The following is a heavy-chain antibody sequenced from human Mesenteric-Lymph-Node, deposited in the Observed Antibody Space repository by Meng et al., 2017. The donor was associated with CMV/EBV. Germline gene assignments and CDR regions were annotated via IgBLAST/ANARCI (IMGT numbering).Heavy chain of an antibody. V-gene: IGHV3-30-3*01. CDR3: ARIGYGDYVVGALDY. CDR1: GFTVSSNY. J-gene: IGHJ4*02. Sequence: SWAGAGFTVSSNYMSGVRQAAGKGLEWVAVISYDGSSKYYADSVKGRFTISRDNSKNTRYLQMNSLRPEDTAVYYCARIGYGDYVVGALDYWGQGTLVTVSS. D-gene: IGHD4-17*01. CDR2: ISYDGSSK.